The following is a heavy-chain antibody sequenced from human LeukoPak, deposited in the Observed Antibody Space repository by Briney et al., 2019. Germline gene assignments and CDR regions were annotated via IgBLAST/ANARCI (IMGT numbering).Heavy chain of an antibody. V-gene: IGHV4-38-2*01. CDR2: IYHSGST. CDR3: ARFKGGTGFDY. Sequence: PSETLSLTCAVSGYSISSGYYWGWIRQPPGKGLEWIGSIYHSGSTNYNPSLKSRVTISVDTSKNQFSLDVTSVTAADTGLFYCARFKGGTGFDYWGRGILVIVS. CDR1: GYSISSGYY. D-gene: IGHD1-26*01. J-gene: IGHJ4*02.